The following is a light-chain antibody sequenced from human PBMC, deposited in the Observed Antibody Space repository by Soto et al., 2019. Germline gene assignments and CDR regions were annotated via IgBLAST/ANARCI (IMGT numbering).Light chain of an antibody. CDR2: SAS. J-gene: IGKJ2*03. CDR1: QGISNY. Sequence: DIQMTQSPSSLSASVGDRVTITCRASQGISNYLAWYQQKPGKVPKLLIYSASTLQSGVPSRFSGSGSGTDFTLTISNLQPEDVATYYCQKYNSAPPGYSFGQGTKLEI. V-gene: IGKV1-27*01. CDR3: QKYNSAPPGYS.